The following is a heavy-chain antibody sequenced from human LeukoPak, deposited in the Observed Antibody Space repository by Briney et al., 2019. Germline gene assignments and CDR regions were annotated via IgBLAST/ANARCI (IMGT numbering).Heavy chain of an antibody. D-gene: IGHD3-16*02. V-gene: IGHV3-15*01. Sequence: PGGSLRLSCAASGFTFSTYWMHWVRQAPGQGREWLAGIKTKTDGETTEYAAPVKGRFTISRDDSKNTLYLQMNSLKTEDTAVYYCTTDYYDYVWGSYRPDYWGQGTLVTVSS. CDR2: IKTKTDGETT. CDR3: TTDYYDYVWGSYRPDY. CDR1: GFTFSTYW. J-gene: IGHJ4*02.